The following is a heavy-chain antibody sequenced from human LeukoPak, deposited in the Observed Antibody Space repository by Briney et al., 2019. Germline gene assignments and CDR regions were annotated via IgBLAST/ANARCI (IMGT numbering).Heavy chain of an antibody. Sequence: GASVKVSCKVSGYTLTELSMHWVRQAPGKGLEWMGGFDPEDGETIYAQKFQGRVTMTEDTSTDTAYMELSSLRSEDTAVYYCATKDYGGKWGHGAFDIWGQGTMVTVSS. V-gene: IGHV1-24*01. CDR2: FDPEDGET. J-gene: IGHJ3*02. D-gene: IGHD4-23*01. CDR3: ATKDYGGKWGHGAFDI. CDR1: GYTLTELS.